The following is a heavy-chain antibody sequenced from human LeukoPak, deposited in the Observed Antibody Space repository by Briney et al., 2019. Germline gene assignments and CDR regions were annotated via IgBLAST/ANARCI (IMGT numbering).Heavy chain of an antibody. CDR1: GFTLSSYA. J-gene: IGHJ6*02. Sequence: PGGSLRLSCAASGFTLSSYAMSWVRQAPGKGLEWVSAISGSGDTTYYGDSVKGRFTVSRDNSKNTLFLQMNSLRAEDTAVYYCANGGDPYYFYYGMDVWGQGTTVTVSS. CDR2: ISGSGDTT. V-gene: IGHV3-23*01. CDR3: ANGGDPYYFYYGMDV.